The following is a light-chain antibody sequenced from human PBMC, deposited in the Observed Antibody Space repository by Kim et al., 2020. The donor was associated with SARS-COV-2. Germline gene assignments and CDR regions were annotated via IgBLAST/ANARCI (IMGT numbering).Light chain of an antibody. CDR3: QQYNNWPRT. J-gene: IGKJ1*01. CDR1: QSVSSN. Sequence: ETVMTQSPATLSVSPGERATLSCRASQSVSSNLAWYQQKPGQAPRLLIYGASTRATGIPGRFSGGGSGTEFTLTISSLQSEDFAVYYCQQYNNWPRTFGQGTKVDIK. V-gene: IGKV3D-15*01. CDR2: GAS.